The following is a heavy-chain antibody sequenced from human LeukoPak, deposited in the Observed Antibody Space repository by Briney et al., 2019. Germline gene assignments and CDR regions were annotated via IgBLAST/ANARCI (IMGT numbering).Heavy chain of an antibody. CDR2: IYYSGNT. J-gene: IGHJ4*02. CDR1: GGSVSSTSYY. V-gene: IGHV4-61*01. D-gene: IGHD5-18*01. Sequence: SETLSLTCSVSGGSVSSTSYYWSWIRQPPGKGLEWIGYIYYSGNTNYNPSLKSRVTISVDTSKNQFSLKLSSVTAADTAVYYCASGPPTGYSYVYWGQGTLVTVSS. CDR3: ASGPPTGYSYVY.